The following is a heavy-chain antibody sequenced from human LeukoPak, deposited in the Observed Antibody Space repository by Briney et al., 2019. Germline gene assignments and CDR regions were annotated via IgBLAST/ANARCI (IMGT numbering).Heavy chain of an antibody. D-gene: IGHD1-26*01. V-gene: IGHV1-2*02. CDR3: GGVLGATNPFDY. J-gene: IGHJ4*02. Sequence: ATGQGLEWIGWINPNSGGTNYAQKFQGRVTMTRDTSISTAYMELSRLRSDDTAGNYWGGVLGATNPFDYWGQGTLVTVS. CDR2: INPNSGGT.